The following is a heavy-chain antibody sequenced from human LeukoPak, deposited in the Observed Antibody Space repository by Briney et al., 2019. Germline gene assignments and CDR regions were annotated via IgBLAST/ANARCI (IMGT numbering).Heavy chain of an antibody. CDR2: INTDGTVT. Sequence: GGSLRLSCAASGFTFSKYWMLWVCQAPGKGLESVSRINTDGTVTTYADSVKGRFTVSRDNADNTMFLQMNGVRDEDTAVYYCATKQWLAPPPDSWGQGTPVTVSS. CDR1: GFTFSKYW. V-gene: IGHV3-74*01. D-gene: IGHD6-19*01. CDR3: ATKQWLAPPPDS. J-gene: IGHJ4*02.